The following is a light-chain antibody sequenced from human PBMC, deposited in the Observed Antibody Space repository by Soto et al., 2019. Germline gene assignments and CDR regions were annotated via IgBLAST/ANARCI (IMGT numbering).Light chain of an antibody. CDR3: QQYDNSPLT. Sequence: DIVLTQSPGTLSLSPGERATLSCRASQSVSSSYLAWYQQKPGQAPRLLLYGASNRATGIPDRFSGGGSATDFTLTISRLEPEDFAVYYCQQYDNSPLTFGGGTKVEIK. J-gene: IGKJ4*01. CDR1: QSVSSSY. CDR2: GAS. V-gene: IGKV3-20*01.